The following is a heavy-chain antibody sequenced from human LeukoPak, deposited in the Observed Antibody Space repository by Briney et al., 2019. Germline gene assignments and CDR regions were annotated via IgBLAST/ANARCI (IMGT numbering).Heavy chain of an antibody. CDR3: ARVWGSIDY. CDR1: GYTFTNYD. D-gene: IGHD7-27*01. Sequence: EASVTVSFTTSGYTFTNYDINWVRRATGQGLEWMGWMNPKSGNTGSAQRFQGRVTLTRDTSISTAYMELSSLRSEDTAVYYCARVWGSIDYWGQGTLVTVSS. V-gene: IGHV1-8*01. CDR2: MNPKSGNT. J-gene: IGHJ4*02.